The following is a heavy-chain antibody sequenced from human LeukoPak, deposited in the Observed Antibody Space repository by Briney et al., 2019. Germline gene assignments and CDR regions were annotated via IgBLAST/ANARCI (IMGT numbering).Heavy chain of an antibody. CDR3: ARDRVVYASTYYHYYGMDV. CDR2: INPNSGGT. CDR1: GYTFTGYY. V-gene: IGHV1-2*02. J-gene: IGHJ6*02. Sequence: ASVKVSCKASGYTFTGYYMHWVRQAPGQGLEWMGWINPNSGGTNYAQKFQGRVTMTRDTSISTAYMELSRLRSDDTAVYYCARDRVVYASTYYHYYGMDVWGQGTTVTVSS. D-gene: IGHD2-8*02.